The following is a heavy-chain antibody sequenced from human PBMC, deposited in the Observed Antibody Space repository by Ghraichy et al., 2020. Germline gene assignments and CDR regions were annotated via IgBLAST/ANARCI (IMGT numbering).Heavy chain of an antibody. CDR1: GGSFSGYY. CDR3: ARVIIKTPRYYYDSSGYTRNPYYYYYMDV. Sequence: SETLSLTCAVYGGSFSGYYWSWIRQPPGKGLEWIGEINHSGSTNYNPSLKSRVTISVDTSKNQFSLKLSSVTAADTAVYYCARVIIKTPRYYYDSSGYTRNPYYYYYMDVWGKGTTVTASS. D-gene: IGHD3-22*01. V-gene: IGHV4-34*01. CDR2: INHSGST. J-gene: IGHJ6*03.